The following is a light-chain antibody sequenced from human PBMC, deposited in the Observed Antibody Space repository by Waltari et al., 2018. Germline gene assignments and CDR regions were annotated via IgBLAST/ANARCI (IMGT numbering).Light chain of an antibody. J-gene: IGKJ1*01. V-gene: IGKV3-11*01. CDR1: QCTINF. CDR3: QQRRNWPGT. Sequence: DIVLTQSPATTSLSPGDRATRSCRASQCTINFLAWYQQKPGQAPRLLIFNASKRATGVPARFSGSGSGTDFTLTISSLEPEDFAVYYCQQRRNWPGTFGQGTKVGIK. CDR2: NAS.